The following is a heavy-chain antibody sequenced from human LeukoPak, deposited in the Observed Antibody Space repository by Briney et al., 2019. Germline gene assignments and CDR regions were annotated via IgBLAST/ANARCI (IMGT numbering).Heavy chain of an antibody. D-gene: IGHD3-22*01. CDR3: TTDLNVGDYYDSSSDY. CDR2: TKSKTDGGTT. J-gene: IGHJ4*02. V-gene: IGHV3-15*01. CDR1: GFTFSNAW. Sequence: GGSLRLSCAASGFTFSNAWMSWVRQALGKGLEWVGRTKSKTDGGTTDYAAPVKGRFTISRDDSKNTLYLQMNSLKTEDTAVYYCTTDLNVGDYYDSSSDYWGQGTLVTVSS.